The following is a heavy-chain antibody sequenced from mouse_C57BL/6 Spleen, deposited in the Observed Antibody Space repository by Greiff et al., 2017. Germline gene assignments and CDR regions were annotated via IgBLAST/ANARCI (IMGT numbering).Heavy chain of an antibody. J-gene: IGHJ3*01. CDR2: IRNKANGYTT. V-gene: IGHV7-3*01. CDR1: GFTFTDYY. D-gene: IGHD2-12*01. Sequence: EVKLVESGGGLVQPGGSLSLSCAASGFTFTDYYMSWVRQPPGKALEWLGFIRNKANGYTTEYSASVKGRFTISRDNSQSILYLPLNALRAEDSATYYCARYERNSNDGGAWFAYWGQGTLVTVSA. CDR3: ARYERNSNDGGAWFAY.